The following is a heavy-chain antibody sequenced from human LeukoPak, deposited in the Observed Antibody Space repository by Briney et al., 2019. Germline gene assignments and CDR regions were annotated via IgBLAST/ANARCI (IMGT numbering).Heavy chain of an antibody. CDR3: ARDRGTSGYYFDY. D-gene: IGHD3-22*01. V-gene: IGHV3-30-3*01. J-gene: IGHJ4*02. CDR1: GFTFRSYA. CDR2: ISYDGSNK. Sequence: TGGSLRLSCAASGFTFRSYAMHWVRQAPGKGLEWVAIISYDGSNKYYADLVKGRFTISRDNPKNTLYLQMNSLRAEDTAVYYCARDRGTSGYYFDYWGQGTLVTVSS.